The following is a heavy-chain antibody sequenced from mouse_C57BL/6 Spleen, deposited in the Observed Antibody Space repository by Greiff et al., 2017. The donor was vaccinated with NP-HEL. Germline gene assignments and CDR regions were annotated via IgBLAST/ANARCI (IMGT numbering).Heavy chain of an antibody. CDR1: GYTFTDYN. Sequence: EVQLQQSGPELVKPGASVKIPCKASGYTFTDYNMDWVKQSHGKSLEWIGDINPNNGGTIYNQKFKGKATLTVDKSSSTAYMELRSLTSEDTAVYYCARGVYSKAWYFDVWGTGTTVTVSS. CDR3: ARGVYSKAWYFDV. CDR2: INPNNGGT. J-gene: IGHJ1*03. D-gene: IGHD2-5*01. V-gene: IGHV1-18*01.